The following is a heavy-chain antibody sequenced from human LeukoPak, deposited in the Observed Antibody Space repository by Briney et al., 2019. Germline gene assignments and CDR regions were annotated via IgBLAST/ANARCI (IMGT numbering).Heavy chain of an antibody. CDR2: IYSGGST. D-gene: IGHD3-3*01. CDR3: ASNYVLEWLHDYYYMDV. J-gene: IGHJ6*03. V-gene: IGHV3-53*01. CDR1: GFTVSSNY. Sequence: GGSLRLSCAASGFTVSSNYMSWVRQAPGKGLEWVSVIYSGGSTYYADSVKGRFTISRDNSKNTLYLQMNSLRAEDTAVYYCASNYVLEWLHDYYYMDVWGKGATVTVSS.